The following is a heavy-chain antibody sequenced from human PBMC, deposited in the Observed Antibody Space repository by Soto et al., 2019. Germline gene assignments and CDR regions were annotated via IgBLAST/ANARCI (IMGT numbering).Heavy chain of an antibody. V-gene: IGHV1-18*01. D-gene: IGHD5-18*01. CDR2: ISSYNGDT. CDR1: GYTFTRSG. Sequence: ASVKVSCKASGYTFTRSGISWARQAPGQGPEWMGWISSYNGDTNYAQTFQGRVTMTTDTSTSTAYMELRSLRSDDTAVYYCTPHTLDTGMPSGYWGQGTLVTVSS. J-gene: IGHJ4*02. CDR3: TPHTLDTGMPSGY.